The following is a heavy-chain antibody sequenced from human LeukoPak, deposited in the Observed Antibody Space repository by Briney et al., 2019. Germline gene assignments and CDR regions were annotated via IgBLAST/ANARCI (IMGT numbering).Heavy chain of an antibody. J-gene: IGHJ6*02. CDR1: GFTFSSYA. D-gene: IGHD6-13*01. V-gene: IGHV3-23*01. CDR3: AKVLYSSSWIDYYYYGMDV. CDR2: ISGSGGST. Sequence: GGSLRLSCAASGFTFSSYAMSWVRQAPGKGLEWVSAISGSGGSTYYADSVKGRFTISRDNSKNTLYLQMNSLRAEDTAVYYCAKVLYSSSWIDYYYYGMDVWGQGTTVTVSS.